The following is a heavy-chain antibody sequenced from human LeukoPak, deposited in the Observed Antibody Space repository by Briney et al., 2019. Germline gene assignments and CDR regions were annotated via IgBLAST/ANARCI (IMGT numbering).Heavy chain of an antibody. V-gene: IGHV3-23*01. CDR3: AKDMALVVVTDNGMDV. Sequence: GGSLRLSCAASGFTFSSYAMSWVRQAPGKGLEWVSAISGSGGSTYYADSVKGRFTISRDNSKNTLYLQMNSLRAEDTAVYYCAKDMALVVVTDNGMDVWGQGTTVTVSS. CDR2: ISGSGGST. CDR1: GFTFSSYA. D-gene: IGHD2-21*02. J-gene: IGHJ6*02.